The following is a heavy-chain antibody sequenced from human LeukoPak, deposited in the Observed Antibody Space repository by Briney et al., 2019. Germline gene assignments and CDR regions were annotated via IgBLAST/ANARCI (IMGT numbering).Heavy chain of an antibody. J-gene: IGHJ4*02. D-gene: IGHD3-9*01. Sequence: ASVKVSCKASGGIFTNYAINWVRQAPGQGLEWMGRSIPIMGFANYAQKFQGRVTITADKSTSTAYMELSSLRSEDTAVYYCTRERTNDWDVQNGDYWGQGTLVTVSS. CDR1: GGIFTNYA. CDR2: SIPIMGFA. V-gene: IGHV1-69*04. CDR3: TRERTNDWDVQNGDY.